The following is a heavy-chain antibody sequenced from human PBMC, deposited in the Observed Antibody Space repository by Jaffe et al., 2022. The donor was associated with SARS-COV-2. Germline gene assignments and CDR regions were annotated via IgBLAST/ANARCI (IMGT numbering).Heavy chain of an antibody. CDR3: AKAGASGTESRYNWFGP. CDR1: GGSFSDSY. J-gene: IGHJ5*02. CDR2: INHSGRT. Sequence: QVQLQQWGAGLLKPSETLSLTCGVYGGSFSDSYWSWIRQPPGKGLEWIGEINHSGRTNYNPSLKSRVSISLDTSNNQFSLKVTSVTAADTAVYYCAKAGASGTESRYNWFGPWGQGTLVTVSS. V-gene: IGHV4-34*01. D-gene: IGHD1-26*01.